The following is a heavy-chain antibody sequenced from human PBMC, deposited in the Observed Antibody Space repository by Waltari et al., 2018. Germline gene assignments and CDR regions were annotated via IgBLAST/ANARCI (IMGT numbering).Heavy chain of an antibody. V-gene: IGHV4-4*07. CDR3: ARGGHRTFDY. CDR2: IFPTGSA. CDR1: AGSPSNYY. J-gene: IGHJ4*02. Sequence: QVQLQESGPRLVKPSDPLSLTCTLSAGSPSNYYWSWIRQPAGEGLEWIGRIFPTGSANYNPSLKSRATMSIDSSKNQFSLKINSVTAADTAVYYCARGGHRTFDYWGQGTLITVSS.